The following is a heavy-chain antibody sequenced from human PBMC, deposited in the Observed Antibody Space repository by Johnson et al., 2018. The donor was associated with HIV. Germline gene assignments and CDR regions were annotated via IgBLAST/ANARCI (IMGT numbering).Heavy chain of an antibody. V-gene: IGHV3-66*01. CDR3: ARAHPLVADAFDI. D-gene: IGHD2-2*01. Sequence: VQLVESGGGSVQPGGSLRLSCAASGFTVSSNYMSWVRQAPGKGLEWVSVIYSGGSTSYADPVKGRFTISRDHSKNTLYVQMNSLRAEDTAVYYCARAHPLVADAFDIWGQGTMVTVSS. CDR2: IYSGGST. J-gene: IGHJ3*02. CDR1: GFTVSSNY.